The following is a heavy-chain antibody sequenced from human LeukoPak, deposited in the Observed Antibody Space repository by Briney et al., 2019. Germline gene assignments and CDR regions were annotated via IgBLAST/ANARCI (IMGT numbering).Heavy chain of an antibody. Sequence: GGSLRLSCAVSGLTFSRYAMSWVRQAPGKGLEWVSAIGDNGGDTKYAVSVKGRFTISRDNSRSALYLQMNTLRVEDTAIYYCGRDWKLDYWGQGTLVTVSS. D-gene: IGHD1-1*01. J-gene: IGHJ4*02. CDR2: IGDNGGDT. V-gene: IGHV3-23*01. CDR1: GLTFSRYA. CDR3: GRDWKLDY.